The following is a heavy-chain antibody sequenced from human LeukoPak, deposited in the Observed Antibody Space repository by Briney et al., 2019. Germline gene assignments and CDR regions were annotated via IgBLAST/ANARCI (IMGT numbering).Heavy chain of an antibody. Sequence: GGSLRLSCAASGFTFRNYAMSWVRQAPGKGLEWVSAISGSSSRTHYTDSVKGRFTISRDNSKNTLSLQMNSLRAEDTAVYYCAKESVPTAMDYWGQGILVTVSS. J-gene: IGHJ4*02. CDR2: ISGSSSRT. D-gene: IGHD2-2*01. V-gene: IGHV3-23*01. CDR3: AKESVPTAMDY. CDR1: GFTFRNYA.